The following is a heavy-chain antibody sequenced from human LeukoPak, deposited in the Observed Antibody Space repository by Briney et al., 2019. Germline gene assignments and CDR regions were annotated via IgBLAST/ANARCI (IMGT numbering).Heavy chain of an antibody. Sequence: GGSLRLSCAASGFTLNSYGMQGVRQAPGRGREWVADILYDGSNEYYAHSVQGRFTLSRDNSKNTLYLQTNCLRAEDTAVYYCAKSSQLRLSSRDYWGQGTLVTVSS. CDR2: ILYDGSNE. CDR3: AKSSQLRLSSRDY. D-gene: IGHD5-18*01. V-gene: IGHV3-30*18. J-gene: IGHJ4*02. CDR1: GFTLNSYG.